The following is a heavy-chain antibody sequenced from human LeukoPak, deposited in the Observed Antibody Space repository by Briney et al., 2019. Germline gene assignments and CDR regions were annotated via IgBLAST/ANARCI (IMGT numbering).Heavy chain of an antibody. D-gene: IGHD1-26*01. Sequence: SETLSLTCTVSGGSISSYYWSWIRQPPGKGLEWIGYIYYSGSINYNPSLKSRVTISVGTSKNQFSLKLRSVTAADTAVYYCARYSGSYSGFDYWGQGTLVTVSP. J-gene: IGHJ4*02. V-gene: IGHV4-59*08. CDR1: GGSISSYY. CDR3: ARYSGSYSGFDY. CDR2: IYYSGSI.